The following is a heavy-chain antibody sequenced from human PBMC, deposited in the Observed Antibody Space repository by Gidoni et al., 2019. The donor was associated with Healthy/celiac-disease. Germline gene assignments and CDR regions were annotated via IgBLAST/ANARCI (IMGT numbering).Heavy chain of an antibody. CDR3: ARYSSPSGFGNWFDP. CDR2: TYSRNKWYN. D-gene: IGHD3-22*01. CDR1: GLSLPSNNAA. Sequence: QVQLQQSGPGLVKPSQTLSLTCAISGLSLPSNNAAWNWIRQSPSRGLEWLGRTYSRNKWYNDYAASVKGRITINPDTSKNQFSLQVNSVTPEDTAVYYCARYSSPSGFGNWFDPWGQGTLVTVSS. J-gene: IGHJ5*02. V-gene: IGHV6-1*01.